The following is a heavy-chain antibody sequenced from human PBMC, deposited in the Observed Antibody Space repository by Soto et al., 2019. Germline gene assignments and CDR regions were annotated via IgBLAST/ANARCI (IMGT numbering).Heavy chain of an antibody. CDR1: GGRFSSYT. Sequence: GASVKVSCTASGGRFSSYTISWVRQAPGQGLEWMGRIIPILGIANYAQKFQGRVTITADKSTSTAYMELSSLRSEDTAVYYCARASIYYYDSSGYYPNWFDPWGQGTLVTVS. CDR3: ARASIYYYDSSGYYPNWFDP. CDR2: IIPILGIA. V-gene: IGHV1-69*02. J-gene: IGHJ5*02. D-gene: IGHD3-22*01.